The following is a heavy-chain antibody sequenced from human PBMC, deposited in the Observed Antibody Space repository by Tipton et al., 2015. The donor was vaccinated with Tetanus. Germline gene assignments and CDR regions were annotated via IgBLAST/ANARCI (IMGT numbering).Heavy chain of an antibody. CDR2: ITPHTGGT. V-gene: IGHV1-2*02. CDR1: GYSFTGYY. J-gene: IGHJ6*02. Sequence: QLVQSGAEVKKPGASLKVSCKASGYSFTGYYIHWVRQAPGQGLEWMGWITPHTGGTNYAQNFRGRVTMTRDTSISTAYMELSSLRSDDTAVYLCVHQPVGYSCYYGLDVWGQGTTVTVAS. D-gene: IGHD2-2*01. CDR3: VHQPVGYSCYYGLDV.